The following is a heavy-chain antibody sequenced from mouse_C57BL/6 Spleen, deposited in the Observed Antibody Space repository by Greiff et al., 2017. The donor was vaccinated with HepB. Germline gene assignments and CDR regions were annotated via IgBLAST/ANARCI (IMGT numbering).Heavy chain of an antibody. D-gene: IGHD2-2*01. CDR1: GYTFTSYW. CDR2: IHPNSGST. CDR3: ARDGYDVFPRAWFAY. Sequence: QVQLQQPGAELVKPGASVKLSCKASGYTFTSYWMHWVKQRPGQGLEWIGMIHPNSGSTNYNEKFKSKATLTVDKSSSTAYMQLSSLTSEDSAVYYCARDGYDVFPRAWFAYWGQGTLVTVSA. V-gene: IGHV1-64*01. J-gene: IGHJ3*01.